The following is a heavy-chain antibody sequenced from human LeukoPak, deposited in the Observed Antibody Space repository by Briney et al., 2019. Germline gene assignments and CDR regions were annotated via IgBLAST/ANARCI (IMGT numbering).Heavy chain of an antibody. CDR3: ATVYSWYDKGWFDP. Sequence: PGGSLRLSCAASGFTFSTYWMSWVRQAPGKGLEWVSNIRNNGSEKYYVDSVKGRFTISRDNAKSSLYLQMNSLRVEDTAVYSCATVYSWYDKGWFDPWGQGTQVTVSS. CDR2: IRNNGSEK. V-gene: IGHV3-7*01. CDR1: GFTFSTYW. J-gene: IGHJ5*02. D-gene: IGHD1-20*01.